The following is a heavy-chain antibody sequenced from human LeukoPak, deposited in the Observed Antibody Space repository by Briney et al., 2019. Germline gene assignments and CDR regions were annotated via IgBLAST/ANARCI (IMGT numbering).Heavy chain of an antibody. CDR1: GFTFSSYA. J-gene: IGHJ4*02. CDR3: ARAGWLQSFFSY. Sequence: GRSLRLSCAASGFTFSSYAMHWVRQAPGKGLEWVAVISYDGSNKYYADSVKGRFTISRDNSKNTLYLQMNSLRAEDTAVYYCARAGWLQSFFSYWGQGTLVTVSS. V-gene: IGHV3-30-3*01. D-gene: IGHD5-24*01. CDR2: ISYDGSNK.